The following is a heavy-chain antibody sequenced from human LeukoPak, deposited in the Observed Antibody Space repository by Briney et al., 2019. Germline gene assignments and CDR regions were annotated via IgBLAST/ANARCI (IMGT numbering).Heavy chain of an antibody. V-gene: IGHV3-21*01. Sequence: PGGSLRLSCAASGFTFSSYSMNWVRQAPGKGLEWVSSISSSSSYIYYADSVKGRFTISRDNAKNSLYLQMNSLRAEDTAVYYCSRDRYGTYSSDYWGRGPRVTASS. CDR3: SRDRYGTYSSDY. J-gene: IGHJ4*02. D-gene: IGHD2-15*01. CDR1: GFTFSSYS. CDR2: ISSSSSYI.